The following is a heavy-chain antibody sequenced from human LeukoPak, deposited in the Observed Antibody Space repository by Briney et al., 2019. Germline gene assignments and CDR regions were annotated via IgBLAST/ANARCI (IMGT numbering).Heavy chain of an antibody. V-gene: IGHV3-21*01. Sequence: GGSLRLSCAASGFTFSSYAMNWVRQAPGKGLDWVSSISNSGNYIYYADSVKGRFTISRDNAKNSLYLQMNSLRAEDTAMYYCARETGEWLTPFDYWGQGTLVTVSS. CDR3: ARETGEWLTPFDY. CDR2: ISNSGNYI. CDR1: GFTFSSYA. J-gene: IGHJ4*02. D-gene: IGHD3-16*01.